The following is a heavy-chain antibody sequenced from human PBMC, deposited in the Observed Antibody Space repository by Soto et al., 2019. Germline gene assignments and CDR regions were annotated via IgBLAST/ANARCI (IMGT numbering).Heavy chain of an antibody. J-gene: IGHJ3*02. V-gene: IGHV3-30*18. Sequence: HPGGSLRLSCAASGFTSSSYGMHWVRQAPGKGLEWVAVISYDGSNKYYADSVKGRFTISRDNSKNTLYLQMNSLRAEDTAVYYCAKSRSGAFDIWGQGTMVTVSS. CDR1: GFTSSSYG. D-gene: IGHD3-10*01. CDR2: ISYDGSNK. CDR3: AKSRSGAFDI.